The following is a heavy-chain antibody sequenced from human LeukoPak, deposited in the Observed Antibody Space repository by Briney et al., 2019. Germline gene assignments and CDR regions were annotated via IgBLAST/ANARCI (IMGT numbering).Heavy chain of an antibody. CDR1: GYSISTSYY. V-gene: IGHV4-38-2*02. CDR3: ARHRAGTTFGRFDY. D-gene: IGHD1-1*01. J-gene: IGHJ4*02. CDR2: IYHSGNT. Sequence: PSETLSLTCTVSGYSISTSYYWGWIRQPPGKGLEWIGSIYHSGNTYYNPSLKSRVTISVDTSKNQFSLKLSSVTAADTAVYYCARHRAGTTFGRFDYWGQGTLVTVSS.